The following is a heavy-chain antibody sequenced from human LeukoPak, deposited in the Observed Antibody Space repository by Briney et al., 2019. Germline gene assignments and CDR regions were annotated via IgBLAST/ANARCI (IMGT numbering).Heavy chain of an antibody. CDR3: ARGDDFSGDY. CDR2: IHQDGNEN. J-gene: IGHJ4*02. Sequence: GGSLRLSCAASGFTFSTYWMSWVRQAPGKGLEWVANIHQDGNENYYVDSVKGRFTISRENAKNSLYLQMNSLRVEDTAVYYCARGDDFSGDYWGQGTLVTVSS. D-gene: IGHD1-1*01. V-gene: IGHV3-7*04. CDR1: GFTFSTYW.